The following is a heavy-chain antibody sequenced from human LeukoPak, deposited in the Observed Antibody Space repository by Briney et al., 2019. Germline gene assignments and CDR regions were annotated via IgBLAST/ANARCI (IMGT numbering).Heavy chain of an antibody. CDR2: INSDGSST. J-gene: IGHJ4*02. CDR1: GFTLSSYW. V-gene: IGHV3-74*01. CDR3: AHLSGYCSSTSCYA. D-gene: IGHD2-2*01. Sequence: GGSLRLSCAASGFTLSSYWMHWVRQAPGKGLVWVSRINSDGSSTSYADSVKGRFTISRDNAKNTLYLQMNSLRAEDTAVYYCAHLSGYCSSTSCYAWGQGTLVTVSS.